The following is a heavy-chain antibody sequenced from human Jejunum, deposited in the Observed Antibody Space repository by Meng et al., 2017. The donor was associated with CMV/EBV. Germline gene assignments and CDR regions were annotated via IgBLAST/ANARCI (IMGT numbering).Heavy chain of an antibody. D-gene: IGHD6-19*01. J-gene: IGHJ4*02. CDR1: GSTFTSYD. V-gene: IGHV7-4-1*01. CDR3: ARGNGWRFDY. CDR2: ININTGSP. Sequence: QVQLVQSGAAVKKXXASVKGSSKASGSTFTSYDINWVRQATGHGLGWMGWININTGSPTYAQGFTGRFVFSLDTSVSTAYLQIDSLKADDTAVYYCARGNGWRFDYWGPGTLVTVSS.